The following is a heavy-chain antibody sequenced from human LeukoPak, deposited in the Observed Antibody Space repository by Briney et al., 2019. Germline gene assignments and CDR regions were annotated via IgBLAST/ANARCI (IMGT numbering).Heavy chain of an antibody. CDR2: ISWDGGST. CDR1: GFTFDDYT. CDR3: AKDSDGGATDY. Sequence: GGFLRLSCAASGFTFDDYTMHWVRQAPGKGLEWVSLISWDGGSTYYADSVKGRFTISRDNSKNSLYLQMNSLRTEDTALYYCAKDSDGGATDYWGQGTLVTVSS. J-gene: IGHJ4*02. D-gene: IGHD1-26*01. V-gene: IGHV3-43*01.